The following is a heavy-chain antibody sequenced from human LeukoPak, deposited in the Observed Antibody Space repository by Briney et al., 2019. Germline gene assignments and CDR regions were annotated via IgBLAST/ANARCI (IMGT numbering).Heavy chain of an antibody. CDR2: IYYSGST. V-gene: IGHV4-39*01. D-gene: IGHD1-26*01. CDR1: GGSITSSSYF. J-gene: IGHJ4*02. Sequence: SETLSLTCTVSGGSITSSSYFWGWIRQPPGKGPEWIGSIYYSGSTSYNPSLQSRVTISVDTSKNQFSLKLSSVTAADTAVYYCARHEVGATTGYRNWGQGTLVTVSS. CDR3: ARHEVGATTGYRN.